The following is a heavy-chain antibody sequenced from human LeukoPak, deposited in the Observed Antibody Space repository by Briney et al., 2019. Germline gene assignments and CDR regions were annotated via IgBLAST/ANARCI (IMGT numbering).Heavy chain of an antibody. CDR3: ARGRPGDYVWGSYRSYFDY. V-gene: IGHV4-34*01. Sequence: SEALSLTCAVYGGSLSGYYWSWIRQPPGKGLEWIGEINHSGSTNYNPSLKSRVTISVDTSKNQFSLKLSSVTAADTAVYYCARGRPGDYVWGSYRSYFDYWGQGTLVTVSS. CDR2: INHSGST. D-gene: IGHD3-16*02. CDR1: GGSLSGYY. J-gene: IGHJ4*02.